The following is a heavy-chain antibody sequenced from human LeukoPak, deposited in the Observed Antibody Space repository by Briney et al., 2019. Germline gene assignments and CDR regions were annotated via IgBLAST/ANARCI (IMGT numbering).Heavy chain of an antibody. CDR2: VNREGTTT. D-gene: IGHD3-9*01. J-gene: IGHJ4*02. V-gene: IGHV3-74*03. Sequence: PGGSLRLSCAASGLQLNTYWKHWGRQAPGKGLVWVARVNREGTTTTYANSVTGRFAISRDDAKNTLYLQMNNLRAEDTAVYYCARDLDWILFDYWGQGTPVTVSS. CDR3: ARDLDWILFDY. CDR1: GLQLNTYW.